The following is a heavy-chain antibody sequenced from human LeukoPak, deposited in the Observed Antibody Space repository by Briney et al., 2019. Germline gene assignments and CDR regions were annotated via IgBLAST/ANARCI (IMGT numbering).Heavy chain of an antibody. Sequence: GGSLRLSCEVSGLTFSIYGMHWVRQAPGKGLEWVAVISYDGSNKYYADSVKGRFTISRDNSKNTLYLQMNSLRAEDTAVYYCARGGSYYVVDYWGQGTLVTVSS. D-gene: IGHD1-26*01. CDR1: GLTFSIYG. CDR3: ARGGSYYVVDY. CDR2: ISYDGSNK. V-gene: IGHV3-30*19. J-gene: IGHJ4*02.